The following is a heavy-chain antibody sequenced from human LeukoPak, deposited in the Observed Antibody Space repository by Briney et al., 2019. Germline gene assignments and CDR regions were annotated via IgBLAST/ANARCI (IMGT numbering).Heavy chain of an antibody. CDR3: ASEPAAAVYFDY. Sequence: PGGSLRLSCAASGFTFSSYGMHWVRQAPGKGLEWVAVISYDGSNKYYADSVKGRFTISRDNSKNTLYLQMNSLRAEDTAVYYCASEPAAAVYFDYWGQGTQVTVSS. CDR1: GFTFSSYG. CDR2: ISYDGSNK. J-gene: IGHJ4*02. D-gene: IGHD6-13*01. V-gene: IGHV3-30*03.